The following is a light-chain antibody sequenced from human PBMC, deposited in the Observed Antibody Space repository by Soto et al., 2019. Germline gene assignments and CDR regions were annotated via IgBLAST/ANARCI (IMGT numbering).Light chain of an antibody. Sequence: DIQMTQSPSSVSASVGDRLTITCRASRDISNSLAWYQQTPGKAPKLLLRGASSLHRGVPSRFSGGRAGTEFTLTISSLQPEEFATYYCQQTSAFPRTFGQGTKVYVK. CDR1: RDISNS. CDR2: GAS. J-gene: IGKJ1*01. CDR3: QQTSAFPRT. V-gene: IGKV1-12*01.